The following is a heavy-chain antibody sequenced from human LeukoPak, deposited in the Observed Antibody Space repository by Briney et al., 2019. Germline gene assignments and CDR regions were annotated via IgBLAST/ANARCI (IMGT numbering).Heavy chain of an antibody. V-gene: IGHV3-48*02. J-gene: IGHJ5*02. D-gene: IGHD6-6*01. CDR3: AKDLAARRGRDWFDP. Sequence: GGSLRLSCAASGFTFTDYSMNWVRQAPGKGLEWVSSMNSDGSHIYHAGSVEGRFTISRDNARNSLYLQMNGLRDEDTAVYYCAKDLAARRGRDWFDPWGQGTLVTVSS. CDR1: GFTFTDYS. CDR2: MNSDGSHI.